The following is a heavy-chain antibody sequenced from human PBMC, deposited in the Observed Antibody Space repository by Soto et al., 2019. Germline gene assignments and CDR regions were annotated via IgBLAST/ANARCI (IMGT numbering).Heavy chain of an antibody. V-gene: IGHV4-39*01. Sequence: NPSETLSLTCTVSGGSISSSSYYWGWIRQPPGKGLEWIGSIYYSGSTYYNPSLKSRVTISVDTSKNQFSLKLSSVTAADTAVYYCARQYSDYYFDYWGQGTLVTVSS. CDR1: GGSISSSSYY. J-gene: IGHJ4*02. D-gene: IGHD4-17*01. CDR3: ARQYSDYYFDY. CDR2: IYYSGST.